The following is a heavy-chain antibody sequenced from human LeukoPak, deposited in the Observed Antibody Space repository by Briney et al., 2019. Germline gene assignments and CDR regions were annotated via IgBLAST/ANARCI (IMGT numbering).Heavy chain of an antibody. CDR1: GFTFSSYA. D-gene: IGHD4-11*01. CDR2: ISDRARNT. Sequence: GGSLRLSCAASGFTFSSYAMSWVRQTPGKGLEWVSTISDRARNTHYADSVNGRFTISRDDFLDMVYVQLDRLTVEDTAVYYCTTRLQHHFDYWGQGTQVNVSS. CDR3: TTRLQHHFDY. V-gene: IGHV3-23*01. J-gene: IGHJ4*02.